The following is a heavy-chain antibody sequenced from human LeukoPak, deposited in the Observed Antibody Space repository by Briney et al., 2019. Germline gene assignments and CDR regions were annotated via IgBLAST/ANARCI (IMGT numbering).Heavy chain of an antibody. Sequence: ASVKVSCKASGYTFTGYYMRWVRQAPGQGLEWMGRINPNSGGTNYAQKFQGRITMTRDTSISTAYMELSRLRSDDTAVYYCASRDPITYYDFWSGYSDFDYWGQGTLVTVSS. D-gene: IGHD3-3*01. J-gene: IGHJ4*02. V-gene: IGHV1-2*06. CDR1: GYTFTGYY. CDR3: ASRDPITYYDFWSGYSDFDY. CDR2: INPNSGGT.